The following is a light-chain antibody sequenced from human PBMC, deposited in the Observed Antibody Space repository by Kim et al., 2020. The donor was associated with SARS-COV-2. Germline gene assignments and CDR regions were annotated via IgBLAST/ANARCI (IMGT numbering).Light chain of an antibody. CDR1: SLRRDY. CDR2: GKD. Sequence: SSELTQDPAVSVALGQTVRITCQGDSLRRDYASWYQQKPGQAPLLVIYGKDNRPSGIPDRFSGSNSGNTASLTITGAQAEDEADYYCNSRDTSGYRAVFGGGTQLTVL. CDR3: NSRDTSGYRAV. V-gene: IGLV3-19*01. J-gene: IGLJ2*01.